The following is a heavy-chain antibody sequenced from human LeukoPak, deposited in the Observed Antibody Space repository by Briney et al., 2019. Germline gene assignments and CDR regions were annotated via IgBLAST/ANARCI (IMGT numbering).Heavy chain of an antibody. CDR1: GFTVSSNY. Sequence: PGGSLRLSCVASGFTVSSNYMSWVRQAPGKGLEWVSAAYSGGSTYYADSVKGRLTISRDNSKNTLYLQMNSLRAEDTAVYYCAREALGRYYFDLWGRGTLVTVSP. J-gene: IGHJ2*01. V-gene: IGHV3-66*01. D-gene: IGHD3-10*01. CDR2: AYSGGST. CDR3: AREALGRYYFDL.